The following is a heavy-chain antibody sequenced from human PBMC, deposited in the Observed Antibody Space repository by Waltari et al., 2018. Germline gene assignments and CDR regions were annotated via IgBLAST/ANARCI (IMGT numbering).Heavy chain of an antibody. CDR3: VTGPRDKWVGRYSGEFFHH. CDR1: GVSLTVYY. D-gene: IGHD3-9*01. V-gene: IGHV4-34*02. Sequence: QVQLQQWGAGLVRPSDTLSLPCDVSGVSLTVYYWTWIRQSPGKGLEWIGENNLGDITYYNPSLENRVTILLDKSKNQFSLRLDSVTAADTAVYYCVTGPRDKWVGRYSGEFFHHWGPGTLVTVSS. J-gene: IGHJ1*01. CDR2: NNLGDIT.